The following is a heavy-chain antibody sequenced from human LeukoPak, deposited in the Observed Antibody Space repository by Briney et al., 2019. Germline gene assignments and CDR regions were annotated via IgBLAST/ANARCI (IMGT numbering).Heavy chain of an antibody. CDR2: ITNSGTTI. V-gene: IGHV3-11*01. J-gene: IGHJ6*02. CDR3: ARSIGLTGGGVDV. CDR1: GFTFSDYN. Sequence: PGGSLRLPCAASGFTFSDYNMNWVRQAPGKGLEWVSYITNSGTTIHYADSVKGRFTISRDNAKNSLYLQMNSLRAEDTAVYYCARSIGLTGGGVDVWGQGTTVTVSS. D-gene: IGHD3-9*01.